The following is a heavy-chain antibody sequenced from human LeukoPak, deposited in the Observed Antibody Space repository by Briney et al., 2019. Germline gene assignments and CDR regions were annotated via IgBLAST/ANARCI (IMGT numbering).Heavy chain of an antibody. V-gene: IGHV3-7*01. D-gene: IGHD3-22*01. CDR2: IKQDGSEK. CDR3: ARDRGNYYDSSGLYYFDY. J-gene: IGHJ4*02. CDR1: GFTFSSYW. Sequence: GGSLRLSCAASGFTFSSYWMSWVRQAPGKGLEWVANIKQDGSEKYYVDSVKGRFTISRDNAKNSLYLQMNSLRAEDTAVYYCARDRGNYYDSSGLYYFDYRVQGTLVTVSS.